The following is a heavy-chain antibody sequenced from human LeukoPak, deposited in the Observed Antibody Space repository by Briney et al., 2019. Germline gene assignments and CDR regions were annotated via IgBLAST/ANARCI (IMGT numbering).Heavy chain of an antibody. V-gene: IGHV1-69*01. CDR2: IIPIFGTA. D-gene: IGHD3-3*01. J-gene: IGHJ4*02. Sequence: SSVKVSCKASGGTFISYAISWGRQAPGQGLEWMGGIIPIFGTANYAQKFQGRVTITADESTSTAYMELSSLRSEDTAVYYCARDRLFGVVTSFDYWGQGTLVTVSS. CDR1: GGTFISYA. CDR3: ARDRLFGVVTSFDY.